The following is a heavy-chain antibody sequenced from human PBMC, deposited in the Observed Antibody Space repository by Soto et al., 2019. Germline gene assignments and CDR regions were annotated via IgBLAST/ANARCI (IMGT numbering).Heavy chain of an antibody. D-gene: IGHD2-8*01. Sequence: GGSLRLSCAASGFTFSSYGMHWVRQAPGKGLEWVTIVSLDGSNKYYPDSVKGRFTISRDNSKKTLYLQMSSLRPEDTAVYYCAKASANGGIDYWGQGTLVTVSS. CDR2: VSLDGSNK. V-gene: IGHV3-30-3*02. CDR3: AKASANGGIDY. CDR1: GFTFSSYG. J-gene: IGHJ4*02.